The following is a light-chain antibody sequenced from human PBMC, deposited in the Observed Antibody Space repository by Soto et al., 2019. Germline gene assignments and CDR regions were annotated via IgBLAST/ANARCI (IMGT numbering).Light chain of an antibody. CDR1: QSVSSN. Sequence: ELVMTQSPATLSVSPGERATLSCRASQSVSSNLAWYQQRPGQAPRLLIYGASSRATGIPDRFSGSGSGTDFTLTISRLEPEDFAVYYCQQYGSSPLTFGGGTKVEIK. J-gene: IGKJ4*01. V-gene: IGKV3-20*01. CDR3: QQYGSSPLT. CDR2: GAS.